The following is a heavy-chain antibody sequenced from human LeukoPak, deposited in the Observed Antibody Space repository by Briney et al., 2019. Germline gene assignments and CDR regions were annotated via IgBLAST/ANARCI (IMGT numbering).Heavy chain of an antibody. Sequence: PGGSLRLSCAASGFTFSSYAMSWVRQAPGKGLEWVSGISNSGGSTYYADSVKGRFTISRDDSKNTLYLQMRAADTAVYYCARDKGTSYLSSFDYWGQGTLVTVSS. J-gene: IGHJ4*02. V-gene: IGHV3-23*01. D-gene: IGHD6-6*01. CDR3: ARDKGTSYLSSFDY. CDR2: ISNSGGST. CDR1: GFTFSSYA.